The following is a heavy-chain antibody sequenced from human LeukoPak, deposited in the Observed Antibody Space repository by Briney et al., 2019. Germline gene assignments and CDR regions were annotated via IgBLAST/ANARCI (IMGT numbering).Heavy chain of an antibody. J-gene: IGHJ4*02. CDR2: ISSSSSYI. CDR3: ARDGYDYVWGSYTKDFDY. D-gene: IGHD3-16*01. Sequence: PGGSLRLSCAASGFTFSSYSMNWVRQAPGKGLEWVSSISSSSSYIYYADSVKGRFTISRDNAKNSLYLQMNSLRAEDTAVYYCARDGYDYVWGSYTKDFDYWGQGTLVTVSS. V-gene: IGHV3-21*01. CDR1: GFTFSSYS.